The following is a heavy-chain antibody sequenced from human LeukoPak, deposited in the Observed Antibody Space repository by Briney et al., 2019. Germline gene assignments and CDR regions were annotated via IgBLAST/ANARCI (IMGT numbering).Heavy chain of an antibody. CDR3: ARESPYKFSDY. Sequence: SETLSLTCTVSGGSISSSSYYWGWIRQPPGKGLEWIGSIYYSGSTYYNPSLKSRVTISVDTSKNQFSLKLSSVTAADTAVYYCARESPYKFSDYWGQGTLVTVSS. CDR2: IYYSGST. V-gene: IGHV4-39*07. J-gene: IGHJ4*02. CDR1: GGSISSSSYY. D-gene: IGHD1-14*01.